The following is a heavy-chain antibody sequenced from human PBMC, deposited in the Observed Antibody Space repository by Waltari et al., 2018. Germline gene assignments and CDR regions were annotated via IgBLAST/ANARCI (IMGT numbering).Heavy chain of an antibody. J-gene: IGHJ4*02. V-gene: IGHV3-9*03. D-gene: IGHD3-10*01. CDR1: GFTFDDFA. CDR2: ISWNSGSI. Sequence: EVQLVESGGGLVQPGRSLRLSCSASGFTFDDFAMHWVRQASGKGLEWVSGISWNSGSIGYADSVKVRFTISRDNAKNSLYLQMNSLRAEDMALYYCAKGRFGYYGSGSYFDYWGQGTLVTVSS. CDR3: AKGRFGYYGSGSYFDY.